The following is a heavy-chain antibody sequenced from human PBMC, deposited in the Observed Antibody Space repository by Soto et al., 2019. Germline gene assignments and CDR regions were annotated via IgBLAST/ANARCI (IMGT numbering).Heavy chain of an antibody. D-gene: IGHD4-4*01. Sequence: QVHLQQWGAGLLKPSETLSLTCAVYSGSFSVYYWNWIRQSPGKGLEWIGEINHAGSTNYNPSLRSRVTISVDTSKNQFSLQLSSVTAAETAVYFCARDSTRRGACDIWGQGTMVTVSS. CDR3: ARDSTRRGACDI. V-gene: IGHV4-34*01. CDR2: INHAGST. CDR1: SGSFSVYY. J-gene: IGHJ3*02.